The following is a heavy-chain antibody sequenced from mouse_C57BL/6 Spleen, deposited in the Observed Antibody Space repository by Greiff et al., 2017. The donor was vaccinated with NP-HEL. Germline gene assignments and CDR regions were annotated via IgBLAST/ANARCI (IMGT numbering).Heavy chain of an antibody. V-gene: IGHV1-52*01. CDR1: GYTFTSYW. CDR3: ARSYYYGSSYDYAMDY. D-gene: IGHD1-1*01. CDR2: IDPSDSET. Sequence: VQLQQPGAELVRPGSSVKLSCKASGYTFTSYWMHWVKQRPIQGLEWIGNIDPSDSETHYNQKFKDKATLTVDKSSSTAYMQLSRLTSEDSAVYYCARSYYYGSSYDYAMDYWGQGTSVTVSS. J-gene: IGHJ4*01.